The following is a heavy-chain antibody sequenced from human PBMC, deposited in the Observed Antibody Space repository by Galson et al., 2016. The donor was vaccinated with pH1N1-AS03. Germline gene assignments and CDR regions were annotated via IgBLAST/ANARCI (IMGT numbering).Heavy chain of an antibody. CDR3: SRGEMIGDDA. CDR2: IKQDGSET. J-gene: IGHJ5*02. D-gene: IGHD3-16*01. Sequence: SLRLSCAASGLEFSYFWMTWVRQAPGKGPEWVANIKQDGSETHYVDSVKGRFTISRDNAKNSLYLQMNSLRVEDTAMYYCSRGEMIGDDACGQGTLVTVSS. V-gene: IGHV3-7*03. CDR1: GLEFSYFW.